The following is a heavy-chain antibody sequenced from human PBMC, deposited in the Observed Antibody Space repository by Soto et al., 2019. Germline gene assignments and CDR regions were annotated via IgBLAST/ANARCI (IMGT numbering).Heavy chain of an antibody. CDR1: GYTFTSYY. D-gene: IGHD2-21*02. CDR2: INPSGGST. V-gene: IGHV1-46*01. J-gene: IGHJ4*02. CDR3: ARSLAYCGGDCYSGISDFDY. Sequence: ASVKVSCKASGYTFTSYYMHWVRQAPGQGLEWMGIINPSGGSTSYAQKFQGRVTMTRDTSTSTVYMELSSLRSEDTAVYYCARSLAYCGGDCYSGISDFDYWGQGTLVTVSS.